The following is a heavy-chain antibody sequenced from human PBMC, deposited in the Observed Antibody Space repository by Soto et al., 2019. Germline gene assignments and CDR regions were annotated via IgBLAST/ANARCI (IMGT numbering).Heavy chain of an antibody. Sequence: EVQLVESGGGLVKPGGSLRLSCAASGFTFSNAWMSWVRQAPGKGLEWVGRIKSKTDGGTTDYAAPVKGRFTISRDDSKNTLYLQMNSLKTEDTAVYYCTTDSLVLRFLEWAFDPWGQGTPVTVSS. J-gene: IGHJ5*02. V-gene: IGHV3-15*01. CDR2: IKSKTDGGTT. CDR3: TTDSLVLRFLEWAFDP. D-gene: IGHD3-3*01. CDR1: GFTFSNAW.